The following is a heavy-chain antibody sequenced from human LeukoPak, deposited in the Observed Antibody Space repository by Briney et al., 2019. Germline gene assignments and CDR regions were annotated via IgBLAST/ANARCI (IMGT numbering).Heavy chain of an antibody. CDR3: ARGYGDYYFDY. V-gene: IGHV4-59*01. J-gene: IGHJ4*02. CDR2: IYYSGST. D-gene: IGHD4-17*01. CDR1: GGSITSYY. Sequence: SETLSLTCTVSGGSITSYYWSWIRRPPGKGLEWIGYIYYSGSTNYNPSLKSRVTISVDSSRTHFSLKLSSVTAADTAVYYCARGYGDYYFDYWGQGTLVTVSS.